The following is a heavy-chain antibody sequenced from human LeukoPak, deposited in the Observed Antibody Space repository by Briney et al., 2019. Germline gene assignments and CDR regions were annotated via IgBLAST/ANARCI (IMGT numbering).Heavy chain of an antibody. CDR2: INPNSGGT. Sequence: ASVKVSCKASGYTFTGYYMHSVRQAPGQGLEWMGWINPNSGGTNYAQKFQGRVTMTRDTSISTAYMELSRLRSDDTAVYYCASAIRAARTYYFDYWGQGTLVTVSS. CDR1: GYTFTGYY. D-gene: IGHD6-6*01. CDR3: ASAIRAARTYYFDY. V-gene: IGHV1-2*02. J-gene: IGHJ4*02.